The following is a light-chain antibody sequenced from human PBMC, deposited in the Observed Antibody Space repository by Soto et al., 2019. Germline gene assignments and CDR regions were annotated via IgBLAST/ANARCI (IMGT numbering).Light chain of an antibody. CDR2: KAS. CDR1: QTISSW. J-gene: IGKJ1*01. CDR3: QHYTSYSEA. Sequence: IQMTHSPSTLSGSVGDRVTITFRASQTISSWLAWYQQKPGKAPNLLIYKASTLKSGVPSRFSGSGYGTEFNLTISSLQTDDFATYYCQHYTSYSEAFGQGTKVDIK. V-gene: IGKV1-5*03.